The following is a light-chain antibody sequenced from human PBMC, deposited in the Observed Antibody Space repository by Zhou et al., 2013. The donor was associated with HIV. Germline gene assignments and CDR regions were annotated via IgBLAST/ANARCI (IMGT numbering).Light chain of an antibody. Sequence: DIQMTQSPSSLSASVGDRVTITCRASQGIENDLNWYQQKPGKAPKRLIYLTSSLQSGVPSRFSGSGSGTEFTLTISSLQLEDFATYYCRQHNTFPQTFGQGTKVEIK. V-gene: IGKV1-17*01. CDR3: RQHNTFPQT. CDR1: QGIEND. CDR2: LTS. J-gene: IGKJ1*01.